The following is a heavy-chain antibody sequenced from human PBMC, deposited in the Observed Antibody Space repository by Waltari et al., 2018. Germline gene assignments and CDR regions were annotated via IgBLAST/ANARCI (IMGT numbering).Heavy chain of an antibody. CDR2: INPNSGGT. V-gene: IGHV1-2*02. Sequence: QVQLVQSGAEVKKPGASVKVSCKASGYTFTGYYMHWVRQAPGQGLEWMGWINPNSGGTNYAQKFQGRVTMTRDTSISTAYMELSRLRSDDTAVYYCARVMNRWELLRGPFDYWGQGTLVTVSS. CDR1: GYTFTGYY. D-gene: IGHD1-26*01. CDR3: ARVMNRWELLRGPFDY. J-gene: IGHJ4*02.